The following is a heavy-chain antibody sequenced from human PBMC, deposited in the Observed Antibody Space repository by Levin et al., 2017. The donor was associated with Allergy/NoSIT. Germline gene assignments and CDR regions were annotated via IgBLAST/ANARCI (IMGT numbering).Heavy chain of an antibody. CDR2: ISWNSGSI. V-gene: IGHV3-9*01. J-gene: IGHJ2*01. D-gene: IGHD3-10*01. CDR3: AKSARITMVQGVIEGRGAWYFDL. Sequence: GGSLRLSCAASGFTFDDYAMHWVRQAPGKGLEWVSGISWNSGSIGYADSVKGRFTISRDNAKNSLYLQMNSLRAEDTALYYCAKSARITMVQGVIEGRGAWYFDLWGRGTLVTVSS. CDR1: GFTFDDYA.